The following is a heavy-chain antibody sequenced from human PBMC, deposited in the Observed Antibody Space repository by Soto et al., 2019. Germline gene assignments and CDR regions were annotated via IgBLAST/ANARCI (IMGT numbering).Heavy chain of an antibody. D-gene: IGHD3-3*01. J-gene: IGHJ4*02. CDR3: AKGMGIIAPTTYYDFWSGYYILDY. Sequence: PGGSLRLSCAASGFTFSSYGMHWVRQAPGKGLEWVAVIWYDGSNKYYADSVKGRFTISRDNSKNTLYLQMNSLRAEDTAVYYCAKGMGIIAPTTYYDFWSGYYILDYWGQGTLVTVSS. CDR2: IWYDGSNK. CDR1: GFTFSSYG. V-gene: IGHV3-33*06.